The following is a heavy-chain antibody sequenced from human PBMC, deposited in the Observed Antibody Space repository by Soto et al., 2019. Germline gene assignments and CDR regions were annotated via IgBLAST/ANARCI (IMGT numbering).Heavy chain of an antibody. CDR3: AKECPHLGPLSHDDAFDI. V-gene: IGHV3-23*01. CDR1: GFTFSSYA. J-gene: IGHJ3*02. Sequence: EVQLLEYGGGLVQPGGALRLSCAASGFTFSSYAMSWVRQAPGKGLEWGSAISGSGGSTYYADSVKGRFTISRDNSKNTLYLQMNSLRAEDSAVYYCAKECPHLGPLSHDDAFDIWGQGTMVTVSS. CDR2: ISGSGGST.